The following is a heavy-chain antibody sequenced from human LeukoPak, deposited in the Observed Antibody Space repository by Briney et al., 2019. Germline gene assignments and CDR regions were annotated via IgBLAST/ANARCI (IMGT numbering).Heavy chain of an antibody. J-gene: IGHJ6*02. D-gene: IGHD3-3*01. CDR1: GYTFTSYD. CDR3: ARDGNYDFWSGYYYYYGMDV. Sequence: ASVKVSCKASGYTFTSYDINWVRQAPGQGLEWMGWMNPNSGNTGYAQKFQGRVTMTRNTSISTAYMELSSLRSEDTAVYHCARDGNYDFWSGYYYYYGMDVWGQGTTVTVSS. CDR2: MNPNSGNT. V-gene: IGHV1-8*01.